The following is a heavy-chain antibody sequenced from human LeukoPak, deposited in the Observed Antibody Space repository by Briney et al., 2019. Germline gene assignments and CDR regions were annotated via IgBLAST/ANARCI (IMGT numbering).Heavy chain of an antibody. CDR1: GFTFSSYS. CDR2: ISSSSTI. CDR3: ARDRRQADY. J-gene: IGHJ4*02. Sequence: PGGSLRLSCAASGFTFSSYSMNWVRQAPGKGLEWVSYISSSSTIYYADSVKGRFTISRDNAKNSLYLQMNSLRAEDTAVYYCARDRRQADYWGQGTLVTVSS. V-gene: IGHV3-48*01.